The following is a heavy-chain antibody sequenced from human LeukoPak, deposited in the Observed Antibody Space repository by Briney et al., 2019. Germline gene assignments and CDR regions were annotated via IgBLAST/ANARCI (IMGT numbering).Heavy chain of an antibody. CDR3: AIGVGSTSSPYYYGMDV. V-gene: IGHV1-69*13. CDR1: GGTFISYA. Sequence: SVKVSCKASGGTFISYAISWVRQAPGQGLEWMGGIIPIFGTANYAQKFQGRVTITADESTSTAYMELSSLRSEDTAVCYCAIGVGSTSSPYYYGMDVWGQGTTVTVSS. CDR2: IIPIFGTA. D-gene: IGHD2-2*01. J-gene: IGHJ6*02.